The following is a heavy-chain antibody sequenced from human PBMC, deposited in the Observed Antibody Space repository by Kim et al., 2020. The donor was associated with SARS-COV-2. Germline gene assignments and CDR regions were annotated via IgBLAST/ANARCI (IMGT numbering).Heavy chain of an antibody. D-gene: IGHD6-13*01. V-gene: IGHV3-30*03. Sequence: GGSLRLSCAVSGFTFRTYGMHWVRQAPGKGLEWVAVISYDGSSKYYGDSVKVRFTISRDNSKNTLYLQMNSLRVEDTAVYYCARDKSSYSSSWSYYGMDGWGQGTTVTVSS. CDR3: ARDKSSYSSSWSYYGMDG. CDR1: GFTFRTYG. CDR2: ISYDGSSK. J-gene: IGHJ6*02.